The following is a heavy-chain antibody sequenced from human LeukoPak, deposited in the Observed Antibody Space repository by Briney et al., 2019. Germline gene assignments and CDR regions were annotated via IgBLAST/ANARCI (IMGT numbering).Heavy chain of an antibody. CDR1: GYTFTSYG. J-gene: IGHJ6*02. CDR3: ARVRELLNCSGGSCYPMGYYYGMDV. D-gene: IGHD2-15*01. V-gene: IGHV1-18*01. CDR2: ISAYNGNT. Sequence: ASVKVSCKASGYTFTSYGISWVRQAPGQGLEWMGWISAYNGNTNYAQKLQGRVTMTTDTSTSTAYMELRSLRSDDTAVYYCARVRELLNCSGGSCYPMGYYYGMDVWGQGTTVTVSS.